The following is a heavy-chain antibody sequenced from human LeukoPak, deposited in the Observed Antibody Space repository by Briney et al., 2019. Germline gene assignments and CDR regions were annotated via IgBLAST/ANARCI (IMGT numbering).Heavy chain of an antibody. D-gene: IGHD1-7*01. V-gene: IGHV3-23*01. CDR1: GFTFSSYA. CDR3: AANGESTNWHWNY. J-gene: IGHJ4*01. CDR2: LTASGETT. Sequence: PGGSLRLSCAASGFTFSSYAMSWVRQAPGKGLEWVSALTASGETTYYADSAKGRFTISRDNSKNTLFLQMNSLRAEDTAVYYCAANGESTNWHWNYWGQGTLVSVSS.